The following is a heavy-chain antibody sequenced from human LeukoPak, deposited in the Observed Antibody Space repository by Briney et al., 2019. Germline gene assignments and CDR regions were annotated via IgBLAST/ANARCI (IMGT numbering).Heavy chain of an antibody. J-gene: IGHJ4*02. CDR2: IANDGRNR. V-gene: IGHV3-30*03. CDR3: ARRHDSSTFYSFDY. Sequence: GGSLRLSCAPSGFTFNSYGMHWVRQAPGKGLEWVAVIANDGRNRYYVDSVKGRFTISRDNSKNTLYLQMGSLTTEDLALYYCARRHDSSTFYSFDYWGQGTLVTV. D-gene: IGHD3-22*01. CDR1: GFTFNSYG.